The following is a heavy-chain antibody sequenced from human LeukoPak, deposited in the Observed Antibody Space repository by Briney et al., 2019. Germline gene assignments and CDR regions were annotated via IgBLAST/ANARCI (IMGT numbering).Heavy chain of an antibody. CDR2: ISTRDFI. D-gene: IGHD3-10*01. CDR1: GFTLSTSS. J-gene: IGHJ4*02. Sequence: GGSLRLSCAASGFTLSTSSMNWVRQAPGKGLEWVSAISTRDFINYADSVKGRFTVSRDHAKDSLYLQMNSLRAEDTAVYYCARILGDNGYGSGFFDYWGQEALVTVSS. V-gene: IGHV3-21*01. CDR3: ARILGDNGYGSGFFDY.